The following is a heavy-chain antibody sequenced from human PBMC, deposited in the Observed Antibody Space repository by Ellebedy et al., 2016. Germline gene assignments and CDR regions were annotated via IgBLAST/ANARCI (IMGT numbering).Heavy chain of an antibody. Sequence: SETLSLXCAVYGGAFSGYYWTWIRQPPGKGLEWVGEINHSGTTNYNPSLKSRVLISIDTSKDQFSLKLTSVTAADTAVYYCARGRWGDNWFDPWGQGTLVTVSS. J-gene: IGHJ5*02. CDR3: ARGRWGDNWFDP. CDR2: INHSGTT. CDR1: GGAFSGYY. V-gene: IGHV4-34*01. D-gene: IGHD7-27*01.